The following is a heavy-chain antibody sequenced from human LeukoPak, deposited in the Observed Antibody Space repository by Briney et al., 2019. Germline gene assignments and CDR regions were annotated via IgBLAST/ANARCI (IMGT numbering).Heavy chain of an antibody. V-gene: IGHV4-59*02. D-gene: IGHD6-19*01. CDR3: AKAPYSSGWPSV. Sequence: SETLSLTCTVSGVSVISDYWSWIRQSPGKGLEWLGYIYSGGNIKYNPALKSRLTISVDTSKNQFSLRLTSMTAADTAVYYCAKAPYSSGWPSVWGQGTLVTVSS. CDR2: IYSGGNI. J-gene: IGHJ1*01. CDR1: GVSVISDY.